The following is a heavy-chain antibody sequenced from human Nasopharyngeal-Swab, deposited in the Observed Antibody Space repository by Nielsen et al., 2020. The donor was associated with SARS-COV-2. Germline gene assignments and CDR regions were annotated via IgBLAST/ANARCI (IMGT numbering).Heavy chain of an antibody. CDR2: ISYDGRNK. V-gene: IGHV3-30*04. D-gene: IGHD3-22*01. Sequence: GESLKISCAASGFTFSSYAIHWVRQAPGKGPEWVTFISYDGRNKYYADSVKGRFTISRDNSKNTLYLQMNSLRAEDTAVYYCARDGREYYYFDSSEVGFDYWGQGTLVTVSS. J-gene: IGHJ4*02. CDR1: GFTFSSYA. CDR3: ARDGREYYYFDSSEVGFDY.